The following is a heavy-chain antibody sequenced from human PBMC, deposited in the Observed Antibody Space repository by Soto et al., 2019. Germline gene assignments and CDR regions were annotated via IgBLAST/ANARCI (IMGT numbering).Heavy chain of an antibody. CDR1: GFTVSSNY. D-gene: IGHD3-9*01. CDR2: IYSGGST. Sequence: EVQLVESGGGLVQPGGSPRLSCAASGFTVSSNYMSWVRQAPGKGLEWVSVIYSGGSTYYADSVKGRFTISRDNSKNTLYLQMNSLRAEDTAVYYCARDPSKDPYYDILTGTDYWGQGTLVTVSS. CDR3: ARDPSKDPYYDILTGTDY. J-gene: IGHJ4*02. V-gene: IGHV3-66*01.